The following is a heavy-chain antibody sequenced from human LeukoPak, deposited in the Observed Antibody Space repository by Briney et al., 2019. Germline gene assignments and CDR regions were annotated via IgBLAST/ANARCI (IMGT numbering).Heavy chain of an antibody. D-gene: IGHD4-17*01. CDR3: ARDLEVTTLGY. Sequence: PSETLSLTCTVSGGSISSYYWSWIRQPPGKGLEWIGYIYYSGSTNYNPSLKSRVTISVDTSKNQFSLKLSSVTAADTAVYYCARDLEVTTLGYWGQGILVTVSS. CDR1: GGSISSYY. J-gene: IGHJ4*02. V-gene: IGHV4-59*01. CDR2: IYYSGST.